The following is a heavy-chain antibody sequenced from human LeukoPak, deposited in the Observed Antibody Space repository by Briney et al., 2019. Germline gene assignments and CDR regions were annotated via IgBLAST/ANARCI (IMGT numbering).Heavy chain of an antibody. J-gene: IGHJ1*01. CDR3: ARVEHDRGYFQH. D-gene: IGHD1/OR15-1a*01. CDR2: INPNSGGT. V-gene: IGHV1-2*02. CDR1: GYTFTGYY. Sequence: ASVKVSCKASGYTFTGYYMHWVRQAPGQGLEWMGWINPNSGGTNYAQKFQGRVTMTRDTSISTAYMELSRLRSDDTAVYYCARVEHDRGYFQHWGRGTLVTVSS.